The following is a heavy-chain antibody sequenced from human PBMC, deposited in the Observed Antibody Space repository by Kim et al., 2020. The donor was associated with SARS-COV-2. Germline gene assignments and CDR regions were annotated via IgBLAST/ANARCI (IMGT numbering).Heavy chain of an antibody. D-gene: IGHD3-10*01. V-gene: IGHV3-23*01. J-gene: IGHJ4*02. CDR2: ISGSGGST. CDR1: GFTFSSYA. CDR3: AKDVGFGELMPQYYFDY. Sequence: GGSLRLSCAASGFTFSSYAMSWVRQAPGKGLEWVSAISGSGGSTYYADSVKGRFTISRDNSKNTLYLQMNSLRAEDTAVYYCAKDVGFGELMPQYYFDYWGQGTLVTVSS.